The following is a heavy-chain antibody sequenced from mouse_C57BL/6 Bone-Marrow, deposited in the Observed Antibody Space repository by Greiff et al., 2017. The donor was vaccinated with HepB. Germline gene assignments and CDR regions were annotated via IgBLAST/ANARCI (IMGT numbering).Heavy chain of an antibody. J-gene: IGHJ4*01. CDR2: IYPGDGDT. Sequence: VKLMESGPELVKPGASVKISCKASGYAFSSSWMNWVKQRPGKGLEWIGRIYPGDGDTNYNGKFKGKATLTADKSSSTAYMQLSSLTSEDSAVYVCARWGLGEVDYYGSSYAMDYWGQGTSVTVSS. D-gene: IGHD1-1*01. CDR3: ARWGLGEVDYYGSSYAMDY. V-gene: IGHV1-82*01. CDR1: GYAFSSSW.